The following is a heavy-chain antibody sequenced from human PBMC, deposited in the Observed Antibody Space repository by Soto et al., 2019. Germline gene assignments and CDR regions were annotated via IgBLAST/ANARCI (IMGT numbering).Heavy chain of an antibody. CDR1: GDSVSSNSAA. J-gene: IGHJ6*02. D-gene: IGHD2-2*03. Sequence: SQTLSLTCAISGDSVSSNSAALNWIRQSPSRGLEWLGRTYYRAKWYNDYAVSVKSRITINPDTSTNQFSLQLTSVTPEDTAVYYCARGVDIVVVPAANYGMAVWAQGTTVTVSS. V-gene: IGHV6-1*01. CDR2: TYYRAKWYN. CDR3: ARGVDIVVVPAANYGMAV.